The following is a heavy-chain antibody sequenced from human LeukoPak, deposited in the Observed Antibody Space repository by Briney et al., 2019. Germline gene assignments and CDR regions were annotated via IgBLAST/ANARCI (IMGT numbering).Heavy chain of an antibody. CDR3: ARSVDYYDSSGSPTNWFDP. V-gene: IGHV1-18*01. J-gene: IGHJ5*02. Sequence: ASVKVSCKASGYTFTSYGISWVRQAPGQGLEWMGWISAYNGNTNYAQKLQGRVTMTTDTSTSTAYMELRSLRSDDTAVYYCARSVDYYDSSGSPTNWFDPWGQGTLVTVSS. CDR1: GYTFTSYG. CDR2: ISAYNGNT. D-gene: IGHD3-22*01.